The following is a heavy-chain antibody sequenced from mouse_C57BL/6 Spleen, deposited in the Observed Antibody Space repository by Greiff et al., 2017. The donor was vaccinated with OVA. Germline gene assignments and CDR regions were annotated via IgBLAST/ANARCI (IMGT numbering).Heavy chain of an antibody. J-gene: IGHJ1*03. D-gene: IGHD2-2*01. CDR2: IDPSDSYT. CDR1: GYTFTSYW. V-gene: IGHV1-59*01. Sequence: VQLQQPGAELVRPGTSVKLSCKASGYTFTSYWMHWVKQRPGQGLEWIGVIDPSDSYTNYNQKFKGKATLTVDTSSSTAYMQLSSLTSEDSAVYYCARRGMVTTWYFDVWGTGTTVTVSS. CDR3: ARRGMVTTWYFDV.